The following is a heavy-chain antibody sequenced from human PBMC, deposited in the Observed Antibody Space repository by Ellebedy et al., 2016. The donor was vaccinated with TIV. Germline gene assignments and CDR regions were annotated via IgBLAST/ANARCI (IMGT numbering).Heavy chain of an antibody. D-gene: IGHD3-9*01. J-gene: IGHJ4*02. V-gene: IGHV3-30*18. Sequence: GGSLRLXXAASGFTFSSYGMHWVRQAPGKGLEWVAVISYDGSNKYYADSVKGRFTISRDNSKNTLYLQMNSLRAEDTAVYYCAKVINPYDITDYWGQGTLVTVSS. CDR2: ISYDGSNK. CDR3: AKVINPYDITDY. CDR1: GFTFSSYG.